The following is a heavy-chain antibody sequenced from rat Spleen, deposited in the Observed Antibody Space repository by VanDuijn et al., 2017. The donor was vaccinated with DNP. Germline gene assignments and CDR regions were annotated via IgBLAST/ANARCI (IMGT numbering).Heavy chain of an antibody. V-gene: IGHV2-15*01. CDR1: GFSLTSYS. CDR3: TGGGSDGYTLGVRDA. Sequence: QVQLKESGPGLVQPSETLSLTCTVSGFSLTSYSVSWVRQPPGKGLEWMGTMWSGGTTDYNPTPKSRLSISRDTSKSQVFLKRTGRQTEDTAIDACTGGGSDGYTLGVRDAWGKGPSVTVPS. CDR2: MWSGGTT. D-gene: IGHD1-4*01. J-gene: IGHJ4*01.